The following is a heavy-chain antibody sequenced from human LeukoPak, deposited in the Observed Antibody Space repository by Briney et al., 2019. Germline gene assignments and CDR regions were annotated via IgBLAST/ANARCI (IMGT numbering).Heavy chain of an antibody. D-gene: IGHD5-24*01. V-gene: IGHV4-61*01. CDR2: IYYSGST. Sequence: SETLSLTCTVSGGSVSSGSYYWSWIRRPPGTGLEWIGYIYYSGSTNYNPSLKSRVTISVDTSKNQFSLKLSSVTAADTAVYYCARAKRWRLEPNAFDIWGQGTMVTVSS. J-gene: IGHJ3*02. CDR1: GGSVSSGSYY. CDR3: ARAKRWRLEPNAFDI.